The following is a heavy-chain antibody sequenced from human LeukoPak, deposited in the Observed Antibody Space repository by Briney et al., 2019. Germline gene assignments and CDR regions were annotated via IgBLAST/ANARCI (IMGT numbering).Heavy chain of an antibody. CDR1: GGTFSSYA. J-gene: IGHJ6*02. Sequence: ASVKVSCKASGGTFSSYAISWVRQAPGQGLEWMGRIIPILGIANYAQKFQGRVTITADKSTSTAYMELSSLRSEDTAVYYCARQRRETEGYYYAMDVWGQGTTVTVSS. V-gene: IGHV1-69*04. CDR2: IIPILGIA. CDR3: ARQRRETEGYYYAMDV. D-gene: IGHD1-1*01.